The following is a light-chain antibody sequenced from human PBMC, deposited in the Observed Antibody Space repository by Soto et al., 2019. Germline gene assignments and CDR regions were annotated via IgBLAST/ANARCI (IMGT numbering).Light chain of an antibody. V-gene: IGKV1-5*01. CDR3: QQYNSYRWT. Sequence: DIQMTQSPSTLSASVGDRVTITCRASQIISPWLAWYQQKPGKAPKLLIYDASSLESGVPSRFNGSGSGTEFTLTISSLQPDDFATYYCQQYNSYRWTFGQGTKVDIK. CDR1: QIISPW. CDR2: DAS. J-gene: IGKJ1*01.